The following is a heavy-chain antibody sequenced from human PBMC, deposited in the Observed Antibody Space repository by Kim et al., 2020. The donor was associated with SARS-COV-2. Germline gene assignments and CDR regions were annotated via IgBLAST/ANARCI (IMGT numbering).Heavy chain of an antibody. CDR2: INPNSGGT. V-gene: IGHV1-2*06. J-gene: IGHJ6*02. Sequence: ASVKVSCKASGYTFTGYYMHWVRQAPGQGLEWMGRINPNSGGTNYAQKFQGRVTMTRDTSISTAYMELSRLRSDDTAVYYCARAPRNSSSWFTLLNYGMDVWGQGTTVTVSS. D-gene: IGHD6-13*01. CDR3: ARAPRNSSSWFTLLNYGMDV. CDR1: GYTFTGYY.